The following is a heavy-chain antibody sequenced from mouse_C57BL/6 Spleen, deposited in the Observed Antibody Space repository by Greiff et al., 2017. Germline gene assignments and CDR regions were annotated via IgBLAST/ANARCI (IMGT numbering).Heavy chain of an antibody. Sequence: DVHLVESGGDLVKPGGSLKLSCAASGFTFSSYGMSWVRQTPDKRLEWVATISSGGSYTYYPDSVKGRFTISRDNAKNTLYLQMSSLKSEDTAMYYCARHEAGSRPFAYWGQGTLVTVSA. V-gene: IGHV5-6*01. CDR2: ISSGGSYT. J-gene: IGHJ3*01. D-gene: IGHD1-1*01. CDR3: ARHEAGSRPFAY. CDR1: GFTFSSYG.